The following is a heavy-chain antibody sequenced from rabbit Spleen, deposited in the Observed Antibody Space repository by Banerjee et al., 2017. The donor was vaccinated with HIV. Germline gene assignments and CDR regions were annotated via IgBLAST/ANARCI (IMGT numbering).Heavy chain of an antibody. V-gene: IGHV1S45*01. CDR2: IYAGSSGNT. CDR1: GFTISNYW. Sequence: QQQLEESGGGLVQPGGSLTLSCKASGFTISNYWMNWVRQAPGKGLEWIACIYAGSSGNTYYASWAKGRFTVSKTSSTTVTLQMTSLTAADTATYFCTKSSSGNDRFNLWGQGTLVTVS. J-gene: IGHJ4*01. CDR3: TKSSSGNDRFNL. D-gene: IGHD1-1*01.